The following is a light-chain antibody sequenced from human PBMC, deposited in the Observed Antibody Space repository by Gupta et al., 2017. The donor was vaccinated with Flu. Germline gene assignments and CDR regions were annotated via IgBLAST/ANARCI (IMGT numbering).Light chain of an antibody. Sequence: QVVVTQELALTVSPGGTVTLTCAPSTGAVTSDHHPCWLQQKPGQAPRTLIYDTRNKHSLTPARFSGSLLGDTAALTLSGAQTEDEAEYYCLLSDSGAQWVFGGGTKLTVL. CDR3: LLSDSGAQWV. J-gene: IGLJ3*02. V-gene: IGLV7-46*01. CDR1: TGAVTSDHH. CDR2: DTR.